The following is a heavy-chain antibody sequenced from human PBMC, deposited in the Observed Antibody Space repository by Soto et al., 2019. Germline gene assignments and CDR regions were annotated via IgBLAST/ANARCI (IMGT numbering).Heavy chain of an antibody. CDR2: TRNKANNYIT. Sequence: EVQLVESGGGLVQPGGSLRLSCAASGFTLSDHYMDWVRQAPGKGLEWLGRTRNKANNYITEYATSVKGRFTISRDDSTNSVYLQLNSLNSEDTAVYYCGSWTSWSPDCWGQGTLVTVSS. CDR1: GFTLSDHY. CDR3: GSWTSWSPDC. J-gene: IGHJ4*02. D-gene: IGHD1-26*01. V-gene: IGHV3-72*01.